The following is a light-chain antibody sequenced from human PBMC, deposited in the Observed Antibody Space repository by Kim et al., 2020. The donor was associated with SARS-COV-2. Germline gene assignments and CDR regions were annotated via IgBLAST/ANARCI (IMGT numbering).Light chain of an antibody. CDR3: MNWDSNTWV. Sequence: QPVLTQPSSLSASPGASASLTCTLRSGINIGTYRIYWYQQKPGSPPRYLLNYYSDSDKHQGSGVPSRFSGFKDASANAGILLIFGLQSEDEADYHCMNWDSNTWVFGGGTQLTVL. CDR2: YYSDSDK. J-gene: IGLJ3*02. V-gene: IGLV5-45*03. CDR1: SGINIGTYR.